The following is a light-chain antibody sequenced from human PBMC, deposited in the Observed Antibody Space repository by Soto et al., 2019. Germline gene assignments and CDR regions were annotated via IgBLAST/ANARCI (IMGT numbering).Light chain of an antibody. J-gene: IGLJ1*01. V-gene: IGLV2-14*01. CDR1: SSDVGAYNY. CDR3: SSYTSSSIFV. CDR2: EVS. Sequence: QSALTQPASVSGSPGQSITTSCTGTSSDVGAYNYVSWYQQHPGKAPKVMIYEVSNRPSGVSNRFSGSKSGNTASLTISGLQAEDEADYYCSSYTSSSIFVFGTGTKVTVL.